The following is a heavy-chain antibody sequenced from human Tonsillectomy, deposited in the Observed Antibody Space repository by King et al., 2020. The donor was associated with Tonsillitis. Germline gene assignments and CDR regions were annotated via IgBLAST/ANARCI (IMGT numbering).Heavy chain of an antibody. J-gene: IGHJ5*02. CDR3: ASDRAIFGVVITRAYNWFDP. D-gene: IGHD3-3*01. Sequence: VQLVESGGGVVQPGRSLRLSCAASGFTFSSYAMHWVRQAPGKGLEWVAVISYDGSNKYYADSVKGRFTISRDNSKNTLYLQMNSLRAEDTAVYYCASDRAIFGVVITRAYNWFDPWGQGTLVTVSS. V-gene: IGHV3-30-3*01. CDR2: ISYDGSNK. CDR1: GFTFSSYA.